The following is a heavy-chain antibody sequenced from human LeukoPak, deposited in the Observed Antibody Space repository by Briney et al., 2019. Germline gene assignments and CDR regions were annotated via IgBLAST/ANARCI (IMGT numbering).Heavy chain of an antibody. CDR1: GYKFTNYW. V-gene: IGHV5-51*01. CDR2: IYPGDSET. Sequence: GESLKISCKASGYKFTNYWIGWVRQMPGKGLEWMTIIYPGDSETRYSPSFQGQVTISADKSIGTMYLQWSSLKATDTAMYYCARALRTGQGDYVPVLWGQGTLVIVSS. J-gene: IGHJ4*02. CDR3: ARALRTGQGDYVPVL. D-gene: IGHD4-17*01.